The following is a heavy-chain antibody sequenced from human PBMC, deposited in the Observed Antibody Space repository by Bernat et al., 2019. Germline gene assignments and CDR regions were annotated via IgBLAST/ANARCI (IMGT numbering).Heavy chain of an antibody. CDR1: GFTFSSYA. Sequence: QVQLVESGGGVVQPGRSLRLSCAASGFTFSSYAMHWVRQAPGKGLGWVAVISYDGSNKYYADSVKGRFTISRDNSKNTLYLQMNSLRAEDTAVYYCARDKYCTNGVCYFADYWGQGTLVTVSS. V-gene: IGHV3-30-3*01. CDR2: ISYDGSNK. CDR3: ARDKYCTNGVCYFADY. J-gene: IGHJ4*02. D-gene: IGHD2-8*01.